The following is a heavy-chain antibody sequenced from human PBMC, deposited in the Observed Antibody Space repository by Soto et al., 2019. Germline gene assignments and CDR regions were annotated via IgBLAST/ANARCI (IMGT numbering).Heavy chain of an antibody. CDR2: ISGSGGST. CDR3: AKDPGEGYTSVNENYYGMDV. J-gene: IGHJ6*02. Sequence: PGGSLRLSCAASGFTFSSYAMSWVRQAPGKGLEWVSAISGSGGSTYYADSVKGRFTISRDNSKNTLYLQMNSLRAEDTAVYYCAKDPGEGYTSVNENYYGMDVWGQGTTVTVSS. D-gene: IGHD2-8*01. CDR1: GFTFSSYA. V-gene: IGHV3-23*01.